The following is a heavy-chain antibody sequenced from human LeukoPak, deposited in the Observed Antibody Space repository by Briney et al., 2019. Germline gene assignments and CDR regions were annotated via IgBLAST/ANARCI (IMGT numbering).Heavy chain of an antibody. J-gene: IGHJ2*01. D-gene: IGHD5-12*01. CDR2: ISSSSSYI. V-gene: IGHV3-21*01. CDR1: GFTLSTYT. CDR3: ARVRKYSGYYSWYFDL. Sequence: GGSLRLSCAASGFTLSTYTMNWVRQAPGKGLEWVSSISSSSSYIYYADSVKGRFTISRENAKNSLYLQMNSLRAGDTAVYYCARVRKYSGYYSWYFDLWGRGTLVTVSS.